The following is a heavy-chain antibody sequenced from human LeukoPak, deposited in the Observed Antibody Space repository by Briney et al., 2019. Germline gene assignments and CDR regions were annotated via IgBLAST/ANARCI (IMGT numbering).Heavy chain of an antibody. Sequence: PGGSLRLSCAASGFTFSSYEMNWVRQAPGKGLEWVSYISSSGSTIYYADSVKGRFTISRDNAKNSLYLQMNSLRAEDTAVYYCAPLSGSYFGDDAFDIWGQGTMLTVSS. D-gene: IGHD1-26*01. CDR1: GFTFSSYE. CDR2: ISSSGSTI. CDR3: APLSGSYFGDDAFDI. J-gene: IGHJ3*02. V-gene: IGHV3-48*03.